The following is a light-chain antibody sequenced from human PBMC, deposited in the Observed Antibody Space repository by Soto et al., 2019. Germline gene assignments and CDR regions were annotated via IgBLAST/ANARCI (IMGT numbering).Light chain of an antibody. CDR3: QQYGSSPLT. CDR1: QSISRW. Sequence: EIQITHSPSTLSPLVVDRVTRTFRASQSISRWLSWYQQKPGKAPKLLIYDASSLESGVPSRFSGSGSGTEFTLNISSLQPEDFAVYYCQQYGSSPLTFGGGTRWIS. V-gene: IGKV1-5*01. J-gene: IGKJ4*01. CDR2: DAS.